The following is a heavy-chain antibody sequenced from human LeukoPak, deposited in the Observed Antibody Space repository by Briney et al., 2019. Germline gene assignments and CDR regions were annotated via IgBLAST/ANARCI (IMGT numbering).Heavy chain of an antibody. D-gene: IGHD6-13*01. J-gene: IGHJ4*02. CDR2: IIPIFGTA. V-gene: IGHV1-69*05. CDR3: ARVSPFEPATGLDY. Sequence: SVKVSCKASGGTFSSYAISWVRQAPGQGLEWMGRIIPIFGTANYAQKFQGRVTITTDESTSTAYMELSSLRSEDTAVYYCARVSPFEPATGLDYWGQGTLVTVSS. CDR1: GGTFSSYA.